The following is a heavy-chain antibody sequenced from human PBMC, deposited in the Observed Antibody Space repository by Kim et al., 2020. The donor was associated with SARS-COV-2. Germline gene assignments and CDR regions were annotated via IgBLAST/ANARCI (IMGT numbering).Heavy chain of an antibody. Sequence: GGSLRLSCAASGFTFSSYEMNWVRQAPGKGLEWVSYISSSGSTIYYAYSVKGRCTISRANAKNSLYLQMNSLRAEDTAVDYCACPGSYYNFYLDYWGQGTLVTVSS. CDR3: ACPGSYYNFYLDY. CDR1: GFTFSSYE. D-gene: IGHD1-26*01. J-gene: IGHJ4*02. V-gene: IGHV3-48*03. CDR2: ISSSGSTI.